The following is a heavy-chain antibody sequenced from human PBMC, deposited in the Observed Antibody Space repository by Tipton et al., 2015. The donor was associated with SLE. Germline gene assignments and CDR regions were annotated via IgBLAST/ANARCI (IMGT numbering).Heavy chain of an antibody. Sequence: TLSLTCTVSGDSVKSRYWIWVRQPAGRGLEWFAYRFHDGNINSNPSLKTRLTMAVDTSRDQFSLTLNSVTAADTGIYYCARGREWNWSPYYMDVWGKGTTVTVSS. D-gene: IGHD1-1*01. J-gene: IGHJ6*03. CDR1: GDSVKSRY. CDR3: ARGREWNWSPYYMDV. V-gene: IGHV4-59*02. CDR2: RFHDGNI.